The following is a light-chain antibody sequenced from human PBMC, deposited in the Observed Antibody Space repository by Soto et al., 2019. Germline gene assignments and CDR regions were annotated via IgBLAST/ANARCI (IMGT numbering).Light chain of an antibody. CDR1: QSVSSTY. Sequence: EIVLTQSPGTLSLSPGERATLSCRTSQSVSSTYLAWYQQKPGQAPRLLIYGASSRATGIPDRFSGSVSGTDFTLTISRLEPEDCAVYYWQQYGTSPPMYTFGQGTKLEIK. V-gene: IGKV3-20*01. J-gene: IGKJ2*01. CDR3: QQYGTSPPMYT. CDR2: GAS.